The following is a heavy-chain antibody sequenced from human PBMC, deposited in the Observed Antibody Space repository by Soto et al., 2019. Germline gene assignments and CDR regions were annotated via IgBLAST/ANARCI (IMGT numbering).Heavy chain of an antibody. J-gene: IGHJ6*02. D-gene: IGHD2-15*01. CDR1: GGSFSGYY. Sequence: PSETLSLTCAVYGGSFSGYYWSWIRQPPGKGLEWIGEINHSGSTNYNPSLKSRVAISVDTSKNQFSLKLSSVTAADTAVYCCARGSGILKNYYYYGMDVWGQGTTVTVSS. V-gene: IGHV4-34*01. CDR2: INHSGST. CDR3: ARGSGILKNYYYYGMDV.